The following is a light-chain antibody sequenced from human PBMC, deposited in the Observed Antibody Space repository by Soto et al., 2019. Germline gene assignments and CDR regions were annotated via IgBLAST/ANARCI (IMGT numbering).Light chain of an antibody. V-gene: IGKV1-5*01. CDR1: QSLTNW. Sequence: DIQMTQSPYTLSASVGDRVTITCRASQSLTNWLAWYQQKPGKAPNLLIYDASSLQSAIPSRFSGSGSGTEVTLTISSLQPNDFATYYCQQYTTYPYSFGQGTKLEIK. CDR2: DAS. CDR3: QQYTTYPYS. J-gene: IGKJ2*03.